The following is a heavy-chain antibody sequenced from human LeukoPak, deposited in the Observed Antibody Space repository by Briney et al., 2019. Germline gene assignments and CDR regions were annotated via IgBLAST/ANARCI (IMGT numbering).Heavy chain of an antibody. Sequence: GGSLRLSCAASGFTFSSYTMNWVRQAPGKGLEWGSSITTSSSYIYYADSMQGRFTISRDNAKNSLYLQMNSLRAEDTAVYYCARHVVAVGFDYWGQGTLVTVSS. CDR3: ARHVVAVGFDY. J-gene: IGHJ4*02. CDR2: ITTSSSYI. V-gene: IGHV3-21*01. CDR1: GFTFSSYT. D-gene: IGHD3-22*01.